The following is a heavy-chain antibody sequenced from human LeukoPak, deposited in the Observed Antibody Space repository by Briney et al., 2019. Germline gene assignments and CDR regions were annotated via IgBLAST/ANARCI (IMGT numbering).Heavy chain of an antibody. CDR1: GFTFSSYW. D-gene: IGHD3-22*01. Sequence: SGGSLRLSCAASGFTFSSYWMSWVRQAPGKGLEWVANIKQDGSEKYYVDSVKGRFTISRDNTKNSLYLQMNSLRAEDTAVYYCARTFPNDRSRYWGQGTLVTVSS. CDR3: ARTFPNDRSRY. V-gene: IGHV3-7*01. J-gene: IGHJ4*02. CDR2: IKQDGSEK.